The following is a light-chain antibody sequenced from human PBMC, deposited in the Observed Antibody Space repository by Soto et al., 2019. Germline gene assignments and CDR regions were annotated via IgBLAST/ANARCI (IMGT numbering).Light chain of an antibody. CDR1: SSDVGGYNY. Sequence: QSALTQPASVSGSPGQSITISCTGTSSDVGGYNYVSWYQQHPGKAPKLMIYEVSNRPSGVSNRFSGSKSGNTASLTISGLQPEDEADYYCNSYTSSGTGVFGTGTKLTVL. V-gene: IGLV2-14*01. CDR3: NSYTSSGTGV. CDR2: EVS. J-gene: IGLJ1*01.